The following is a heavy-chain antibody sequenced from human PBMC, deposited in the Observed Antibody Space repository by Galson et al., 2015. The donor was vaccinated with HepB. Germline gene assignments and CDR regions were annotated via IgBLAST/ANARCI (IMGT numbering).Heavy chain of an antibody. J-gene: IGHJ6*02. V-gene: IGHV3-11*01. Sequence: SLRLSCAASGLTFSDYYMSWIRQAPGKGLEWVSSIRNSGDIIFYADSVKGRFSISRDNAKNSLYLQMNRLRTEDTALYYCARGAYGLDVWGQGTTVTVSS. CDR2: IRNSGDII. CDR3: ARGAYGLDV. CDR1: GLTFSDYY.